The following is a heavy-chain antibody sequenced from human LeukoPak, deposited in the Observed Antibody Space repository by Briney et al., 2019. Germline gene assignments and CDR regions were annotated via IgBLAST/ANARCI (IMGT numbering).Heavy chain of an antibody. D-gene: IGHD5-18*01. V-gene: IGHV4-4*07. Sequence: PSETLSLTCTVSGVSITNYYWHWIRQPAGKGLEWIGRIFAGGSTSYKPSLQSRVTMSVVTSNNQFSLRLTAVTGADTAIYYCARYRDITMEFDLWVRGTLVTVSS. CDR1: GVSITNYY. CDR3: ARYRDITMEFDL. J-gene: IGHJ2*01. CDR2: IFAGGST.